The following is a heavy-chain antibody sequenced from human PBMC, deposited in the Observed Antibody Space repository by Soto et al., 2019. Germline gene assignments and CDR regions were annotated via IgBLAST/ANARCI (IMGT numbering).Heavy chain of an antibody. Sequence: QDQLVQSGAEVKKPGSSVKVSCKASGGTFSSHTFSWVRQAPGQGLEWMGRIIPARATATYAQKFQGRVTITADESATTVYMALHSLRSEDTAVYYCARTDFGDYWYFDLWGRGTLVTVSS. CDR1: GGTFSSHT. V-gene: IGHV1-69*08. CDR2: IIPARATA. D-gene: IGHD4-17*01. CDR3: ARTDFGDYWYFDL. J-gene: IGHJ2*01.